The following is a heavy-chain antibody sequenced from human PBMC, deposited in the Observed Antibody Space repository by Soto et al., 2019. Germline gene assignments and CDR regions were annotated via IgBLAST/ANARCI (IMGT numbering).Heavy chain of an antibody. J-gene: IGHJ5*02. V-gene: IGHV4-59*08. CDR2: FYYSGST. Sequence: SETLSLTCTVSGGSISSYYWSWIRQPPGKGLERIGYFYYSGSTNYNPSLKSRVTISVDTSKNQFSLRLSSVTAAETAVYYCARHSYYSNPLRFDPWGQGTLVTVSS. CDR1: GGSISSYY. D-gene: IGHD4-4*01. CDR3: ARHSYYSNPLRFDP.